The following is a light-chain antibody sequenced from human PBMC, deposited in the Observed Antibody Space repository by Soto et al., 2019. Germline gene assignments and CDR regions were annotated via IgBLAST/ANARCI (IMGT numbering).Light chain of an antibody. CDR1: QSVSSSY. CDR2: GAS. Sequence: EIVMTQSPATLSVSPGERATLSCRASQSVSSSYLAWYQQNPGQAPRLLIYGASSRATGIPDRFSGSGSGTDFTLTISRLEPEDSAVYYCQQYGTSPITFGQGTRLEIK. CDR3: QQYGTSPIT. V-gene: IGKV3-20*01. J-gene: IGKJ5*01.